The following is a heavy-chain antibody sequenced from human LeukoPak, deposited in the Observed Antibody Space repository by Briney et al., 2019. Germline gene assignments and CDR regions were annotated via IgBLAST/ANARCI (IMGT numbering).Heavy chain of an antibody. Sequence: PSETLSLTCTVSGGSISSSSYYWGWIRQPPGKGLEWIGSIYYSGSTYYNPSLKSRVTISVDTSKNQFSLKLSSVTAADTATYYCARQLPGIALAGEAFDIWGQGTMVTVSS. D-gene: IGHD6-19*01. CDR1: GGSISSSSYY. V-gene: IGHV4-39*07. J-gene: IGHJ3*02. CDR3: ARQLPGIALAGEAFDI. CDR2: IYYSGST.